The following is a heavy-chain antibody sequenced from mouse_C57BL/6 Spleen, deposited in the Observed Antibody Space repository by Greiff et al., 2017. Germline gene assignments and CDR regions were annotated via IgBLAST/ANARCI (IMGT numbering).Heavy chain of an antibody. CDR1: GYTFTSYW. J-gene: IGHJ4*01. CDR3: AISSNLLLRRDAMDY. V-gene: IGHV1-69*01. Sequence: QVQLQQPGAELVMPGASVKLSCKASGYTFTSYWMHWVKQRPGQGLEWIGEIDPSDSYTNYNQKFKGKSTLTVDKSSSTAYMQLSSLTSEDSAVYYCAISSNLLLRRDAMDYWGQGTSVTVAS. D-gene: IGHD1-1*01. CDR2: IDPSDSYT.